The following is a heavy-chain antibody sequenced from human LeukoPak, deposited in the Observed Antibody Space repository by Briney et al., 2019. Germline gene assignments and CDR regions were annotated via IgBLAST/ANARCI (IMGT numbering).Heavy chain of an antibody. CDR1: GGTFSSYA. D-gene: IGHD3-3*01. V-gene: IGHV1-8*02. J-gene: IGHJ6*03. CDR2: MNPNSGNT. Sequence: ASVKVSCKASGGTFSSYAISWVRQAPGQGLEWMGWMNPNSGNTGYAQKFQGRVTMTRNTSISTAYMELSSLRSEDTAVYYCARGSYYDFWSGYYSYYYYMDVWGKGTTVTVSS. CDR3: ARGSYYDFWSGYYSYYYYMDV.